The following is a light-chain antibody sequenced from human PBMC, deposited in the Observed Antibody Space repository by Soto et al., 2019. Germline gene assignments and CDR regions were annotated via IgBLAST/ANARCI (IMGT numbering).Light chain of an antibody. CDR3: SSYTNSSTLVL. Sequence: QSALTQPASVSGSPGQSITISCTGTSSDVGDYNFVSWYQHHPGKAPKLIIYEVSNRPSGVSNRFSASKSGNTASLTIFGLQAEDEADYYCSSYTNSSTLVLFGGGTKLTVL. CDR1: SSDVGDYNF. CDR2: EVS. J-gene: IGLJ2*01. V-gene: IGLV2-14*01.